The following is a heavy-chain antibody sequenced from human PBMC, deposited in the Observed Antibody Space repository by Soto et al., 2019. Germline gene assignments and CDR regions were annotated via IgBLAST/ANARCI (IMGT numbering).Heavy chain of an antibody. CDR2: IIPIFGTA. J-gene: IGHJ6*02. CDR1: GGTFSSYA. Sequence: QVQLVQSGAEVKKPGSSVKVSCKASGGTFSSYAISWVRQAPGQGLAWMGGIIPIFGTANYAQKFQSRVTITADESTSTAYMELSSLRSEDTAVYYCAREVNVEQVPAAMSYYYGMDVWGQGTTVTVSS. D-gene: IGHD2-2*01. CDR3: AREVNVEQVPAAMSYYYGMDV. V-gene: IGHV1-69*01.